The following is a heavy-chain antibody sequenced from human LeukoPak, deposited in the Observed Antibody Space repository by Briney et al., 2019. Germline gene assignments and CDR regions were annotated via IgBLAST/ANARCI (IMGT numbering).Heavy chain of an antibody. D-gene: IGHD5-18*01. CDR3: ARVWEDTAMVIDY. CDR2: IYYTGST. CDR1: GDSISDYY. Sequence: PSETLSLTCTVSGDSISDYYWSWIRQPPGKGLEWIGYIYYTGSTNYNPSLKSRVTISVDTSKNQFSLKLSSVTAADTAVYYCARVWEDTAMVIDYWGQGTLVTVSS. V-gene: IGHV4-59*01. J-gene: IGHJ4*02.